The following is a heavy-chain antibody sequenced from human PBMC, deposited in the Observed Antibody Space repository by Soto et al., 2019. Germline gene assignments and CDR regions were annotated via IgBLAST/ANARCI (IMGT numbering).Heavy chain of an antibody. CDR2: INEDGSTI. V-gene: IGHV3-74*01. CDR1: GFTFSSYW. Sequence: EVQLVESGGGLVQPGGSLRLSCAASGFTFSSYWMHWVRQAPGKGLVWVSRINEDGSTINYADSVKGRFTISRDNAKNTLYQEMNRRRAGDTVVYYCTRGGGGGGGYWGQGTLVTVSS. D-gene: IGHD3-16*01. CDR3: TRGGGGGGGY. J-gene: IGHJ4*02.